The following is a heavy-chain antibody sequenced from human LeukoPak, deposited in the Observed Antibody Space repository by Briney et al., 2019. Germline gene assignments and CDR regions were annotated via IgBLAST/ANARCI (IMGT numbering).Heavy chain of an antibody. CDR1: GFSFSDYY. D-gene: IGHD3-22*01. V-gene: IGHV3-7*01. J-gene: IGHJ4*02. CDR2: IKQDGTEK. Sequence: GGSLRLSCAASGFSFSDYYVSWIRQAPGKGLEWVANIKQDGTEKYYVDSVKGRFTISRDNAKKSLYLQMNSLRAEDTAVYYCVRDDDRPDNGLDYWGQGTLVTVSS. CDR3: VRDDDRPDNGLDY.